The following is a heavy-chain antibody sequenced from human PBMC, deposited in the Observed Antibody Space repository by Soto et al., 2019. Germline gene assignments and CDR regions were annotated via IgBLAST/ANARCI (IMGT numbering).Heavy chain of an antibody. D-gene: IGHD1-7*01. J-gene: IGHJ4*02. CDR3: VRHQVGTTYDY. CDR1: GGSGSSGTYY. V-gene: IGHV4-61*01. Sequence: QVQLQESGPGLVKPSETLSLTCTVSGGSGSSGTYYWSWIRQPPGKGLEWIGYIHYSGGTNYSPYLKSRVTISVDTSTNQFSLKLSSVTAADTAVYYCVRHQVGTTYDYWGQGTLVTVSS. CDR2: IHYSGGT.